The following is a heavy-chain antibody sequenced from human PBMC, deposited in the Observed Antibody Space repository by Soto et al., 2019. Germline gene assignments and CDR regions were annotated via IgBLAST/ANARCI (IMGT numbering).Heavy chain of an antibody. CDR1: GFTFSSYG. J-gene: IGHJ6*02. D-gene: IGHD6-6*01. CDR3: ARDRIAARPQTYYYYYYGMDV. Sequence: AGGSLRLSCAASGFTFSSYGMHWVRQAPGKGLEWVAVIWYDGSNKYYADSVKGRFTISRDNSKNTLYLQMNSLRAEDTAVYYRARDRIAARPQTYYYYYYGMDVWGQGTTVTVSS. V-gene: IGHV3-33*01. CDR2: IWYDGSNK.